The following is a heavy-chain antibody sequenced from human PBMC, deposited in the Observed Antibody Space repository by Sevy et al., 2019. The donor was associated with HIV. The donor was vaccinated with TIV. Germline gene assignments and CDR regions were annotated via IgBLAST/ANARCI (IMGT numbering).Heavy chain of an antibody. V-gene: IGHV1-2*02. CDR2: INPKSDAP. CDR1: GYTFTDYY. CDR3: ARALYLDSIGYHSAYAFDI. Sequence: ASVKVSCKASGYTFTDYYIHWMRQAPGQGLEWMGWINPKSDAPLYAQKFQGRITMTTDTSTSTAYMELCRLRSDDTAMYFCARALYLDSIGYHSAYAFDIWAQGTMVTVSS. D-gene: IGHD3-22*01. J-gene: IGHJ3*02.